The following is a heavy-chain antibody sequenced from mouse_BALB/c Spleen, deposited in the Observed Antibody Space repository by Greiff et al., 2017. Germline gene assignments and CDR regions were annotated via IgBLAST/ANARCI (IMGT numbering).Heavy chain of an antibody. CDR1: GFTFSSYG. CDR3: APKGGAMDY. V-gene: IGHV5-6*02. Sequence: DVMLVESGGDLVKPGGSLKLSCAASGFTFSSYGMSWVRQTPDKRLEWVATISSGGSYTYYPDSVKGRFTISRDNAKNTLYLQMSSLKSEDTAMYYCAPKGGAMDYWGQGTSVTVSS. J-gene: IGHJ4*01. CDR2: ISSGGSYT.